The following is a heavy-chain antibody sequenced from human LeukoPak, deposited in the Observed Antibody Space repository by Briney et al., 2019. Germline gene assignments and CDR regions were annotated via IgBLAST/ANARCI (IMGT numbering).Heavy chain of an antibody. CDR1: GFTFSSYG. CDR3: ARGPWGTLYGMDV. CDR2: IWYDGSNK. Sequence: PGGSLRLSCAASGFTFSSYGMHWVRQAPGKGLEWVAVIWYDGSNKYYADSVKGRFTISRDNSKNTLYLLMNSLRAEDTAVYYCARGPWGTLYGMDVWGQGTTVTVSS. J-gene: IGHJ6*02. D-gene: IGHD3-16*01. V-gene: IGHV3-33*01.